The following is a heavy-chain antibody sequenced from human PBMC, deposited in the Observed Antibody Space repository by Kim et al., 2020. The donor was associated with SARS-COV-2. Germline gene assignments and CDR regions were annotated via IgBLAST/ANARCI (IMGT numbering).Heavy chain of an antibody. V-gene: IGHV3-7*01. Sequence: GSVRQYVDSVKGRFTISRDNAKDSLYLQMNSLRAEDTALYYCVREFDYWGQGTLVTVSS. CDR3: VREFDY. CDR2: GSVR. J-gene: IGHJ4*02.